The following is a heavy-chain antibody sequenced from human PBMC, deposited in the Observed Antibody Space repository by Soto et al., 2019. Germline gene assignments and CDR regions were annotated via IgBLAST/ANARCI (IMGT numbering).Heavy chain of an antibody. CDR1: GDSINSDKYY. CDR2: IYYRGNT. CDR3: ARLEGLATISSYFDF. Sequence: QLQESGPGLVKPSETLSLTCSVSGDSINSDKYYWGWIRQPPGKGLEWIGSIYYRGNTYYNPSLQTRSTISLDKSKSQCSLRLNSVTAADPAVYFCARLEGLATISSYFDFWGQGAQVTVSS. J-gene: IGHJ4*02. D-gene: IGHD3-9*01. V-gene: IGHV4-39*01.